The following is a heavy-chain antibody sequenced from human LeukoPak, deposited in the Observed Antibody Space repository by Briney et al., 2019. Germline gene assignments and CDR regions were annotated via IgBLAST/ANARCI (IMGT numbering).Heavy chain of an antibody. V-gene: IGHV3-30*04. CDR1: GFTFSSYA. Sequence: GVSLRLSCAASGFTFSSYAMHWVRQAPGKGLEWVAVISYDGSNKYYADSVKGRFTISRDNSKNTLYLQMNSLRAEDTAVYYCAREPPVAGTDYYYGMDVWGQGTTVTVSS. CDR2: ISYDGSNK. D-gene: IGHD6-19*01. CDR3: AREPPVAGTDYYYGMDV. J-gene: IGHJ6*02.